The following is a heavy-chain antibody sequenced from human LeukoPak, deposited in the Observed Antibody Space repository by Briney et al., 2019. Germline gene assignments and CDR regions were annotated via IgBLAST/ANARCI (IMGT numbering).Heavy chain of an antibody. CDR1: GFTVSSNY. V-gene: IGHV3-53*01. CDR2: IYSGGST. D-gene: IGHD4-17*01. J-gene: IGHJ2*01. CDR3: ARFYGDYGPKDWYFDL. Sequence: GGSLRLSCAASGFTVSSNYMSWVRQAPGKGLEWVSVIYSGGSTYYADSVKGRFTISRDNSKNTLYLQMNSLRAEDTAVYYCARFYGDYGPKDWYFDLWGRGTLVTVSS.